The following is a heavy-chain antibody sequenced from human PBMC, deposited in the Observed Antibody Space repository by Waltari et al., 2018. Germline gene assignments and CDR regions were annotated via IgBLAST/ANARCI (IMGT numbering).Heavy chain of an antibody. CDR1: GFTFSSYE. Sequence: EVQLVESGGGLVQPGGYLRLSCAASGFTFSSYEMNWVRQAPGKGPEWVSYISSSGSTVDYADSVKGRFTISRDNAKSSLYLQMNSLRAEDTAVYYCAIARYCSSTSCPKRYYYGMDVWGQGTTVTVSS. D-gene: IGHD2-2*01. J-gene: IGHJ6*02. V-gene: IGHV3-48*03. CDR2: ISSSGSTV. CDR3: AIARYCSSTSCPKRYYYGMDV.